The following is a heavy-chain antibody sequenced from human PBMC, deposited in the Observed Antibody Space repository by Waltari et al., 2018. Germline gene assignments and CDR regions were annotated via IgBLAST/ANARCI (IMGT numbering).Heavy chain of an antibody. CDR2: IYYRGST. J-gene: IGHJ5*02. Sequence: QVQLQESGPGLVKPSETLSLTCTVSGGSISSYYWSWIRQPPGKGLEWIGYIYYRGSTNYNPPLKSRVTISVDTSKNQFSLKLSSVTAADTAVYYCARLWDSTHYDFWSGYTPPRWFDPWGQGTLVTVSS. CDR3: ARLWDSTHYDFWSGYTPPRWFDP. V-gene: IGHV4-59*01. D-gene: IGHD3-3*01. CDR1: GGSISSYY.